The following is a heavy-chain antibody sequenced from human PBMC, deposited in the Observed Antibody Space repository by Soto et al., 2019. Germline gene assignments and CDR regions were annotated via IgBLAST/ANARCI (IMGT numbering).Heavy chain of an antibody. CDR1: GFAFSSFA. D-gene: IGHD2-2*01. Sequence: PGGSLRLSCAASGFAFSSFALSLVRQAPGKGLEWVSAISGSGDGTDYADSVKGRFTISRDNSKNTLYLQMNSLRAEDTAVYYYAGPVPSSQDYWGQGAVVTVSS. J-gene: IGHJ4*02. V-gene: IGHV3-23*01. CDR2: ISGSGDGT. CDR3: AGPVPSSQDY.